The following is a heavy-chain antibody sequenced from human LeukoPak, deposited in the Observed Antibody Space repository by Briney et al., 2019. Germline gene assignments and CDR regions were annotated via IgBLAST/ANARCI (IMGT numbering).Heavy chain of an antibody. CDR1: GFTFSSYS. V-gene: IGHV3-21*01. CDR3: ARVRRPRYYDSSGYLFDP. Sequence: GGSLRLSCAASGFTFSSYSMNWVRQAPGKGLEWVSSISSSSSYIYYADSVKGRFTISRDNAKHSLYLQMNSLRAEDTAVYYCARVRRPRYYDSSGYLFDPWGQGTLVTVSS. J-gene: IGHJ5*02. D-gene: IGHD3-22*01. CDR2: ISSSSSYI.